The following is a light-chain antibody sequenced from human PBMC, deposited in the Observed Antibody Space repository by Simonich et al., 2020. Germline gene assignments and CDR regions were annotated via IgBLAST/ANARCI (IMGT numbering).Light chain of an antibody. J-gene: IGKJ2*01. CDR2: GAS. CDR3: QQYNNWYT. V-gene: IGKV3-15*01. Sequence: EIVMTQSPATLSVSPGERATLYCRVSQSVSSNLAWYQQKPCQAPRLLIYGASTRATGIPARSSGSGSGTEFTLTISSLQSEDFAVYYCQQYNNWYTFGQGTKLEIK. CDR1: QSVSSN.